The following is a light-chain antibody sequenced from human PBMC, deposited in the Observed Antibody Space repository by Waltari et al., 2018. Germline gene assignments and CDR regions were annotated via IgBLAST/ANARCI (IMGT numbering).Light chain of an antibody. J-gene: IGLJ3*02. Sequence: QSALTQPASVSGAPGQSITISCTGASTDVGDYNYVSWYQQIPGKAPKVIIYDGTKRPSGVSNRCSGSKSGNSASLSISGLQAEDEAHYDCCSYAGRSTWVFGGGTKVTVL. V-gene: IGLV2-23*01. CDR3: CSYAGRSTWV. CDR2: DGT. CDR1: STDVGDYNY.